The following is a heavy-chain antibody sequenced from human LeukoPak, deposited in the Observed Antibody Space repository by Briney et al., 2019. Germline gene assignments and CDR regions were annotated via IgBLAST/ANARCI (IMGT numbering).Heavy chain of an antibody. D-gene: IGHD1-26*01. V-gene: IGHV3-66*01. CDR2: IYSGGST. CDR3: ARELGATTFDY. J-gene: IGHJ4*02. CDR1: GFTVSSNY. Sequence: GGSLRLSCAASGFTVSSNYMSWVRQAPGKGLEWVSAIYSGGSTYYADSVKGRFTISRDNSKNTLYLQMNSLRAEDTAVYYCARELGATTFDYWGQGTLVTVSS.